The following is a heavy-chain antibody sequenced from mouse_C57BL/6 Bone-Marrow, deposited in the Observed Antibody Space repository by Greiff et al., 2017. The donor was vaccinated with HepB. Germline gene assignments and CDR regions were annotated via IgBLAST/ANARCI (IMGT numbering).Heavy chain of an antibody. V-gene: IGHV1-19*01. D-gene: IGHD2-3*01. CDR1: GYTFTDYY. Sequence: EVKLMESGPVLVKPGASVKMSCKASGYTFTDYYMNWVKQSHGKSLEWIGVINPYNGGTSYNQKFKGKATLTVDKSSSTAYMELNSLTSEDSAVYYCASGIYDGYLYAMDYWGQGTSVTVSS. CDR3: ASGIYDGYLYAMDY. J-gene: IGHJ4*01. CDR2: INPYNGGT.